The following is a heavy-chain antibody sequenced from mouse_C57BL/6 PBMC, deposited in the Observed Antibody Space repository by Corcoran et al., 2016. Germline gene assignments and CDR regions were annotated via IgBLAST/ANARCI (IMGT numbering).Heavy chain of an antibody. CDR3: ARGSGTMDY. D-gene: IGHD4-1*01. CDR2: INPNNGGT. V-gene: IGHV1-26*01. Sequence: EVQLQQSGPELVKPGASVKISCKDSGYTFTDYYMNWVKQSHGKSLEWIGDINPNNGGTSYNQKFKGKATLTVDKSSSTAYMELRSLTSEDSAVYYCARGSGTMDYWGQGTSVTVSS. J-gene: IGHJ4*01. CDR1: GYTFTDYY.